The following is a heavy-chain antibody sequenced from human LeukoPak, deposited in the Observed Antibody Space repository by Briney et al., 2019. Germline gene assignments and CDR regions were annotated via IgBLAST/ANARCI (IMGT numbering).Heavy chain of an antibody. CDR2: INHSGDT. D-gene: IGHD6-19*01. CDR1: GGSFSGYY. V-gene: IGHV4-34*01. CDR3: ARGGSGWYLDS. J-gene: IGHJ4*02. Sequence: SETLSLTCAVSGGSFSGYYWSWIRQPPGKGLEWIGEINHSGDTNYNPSLKCRVTIGVDTSNNQFSLRLSSVTAADTAVYYCARGGSGWYLDSWGQGTLVTVSS.